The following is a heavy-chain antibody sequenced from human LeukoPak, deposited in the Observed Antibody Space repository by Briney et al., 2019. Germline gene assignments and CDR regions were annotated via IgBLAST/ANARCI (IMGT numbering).Heavy chain of an antibody. CDR3: ALNKYYYDSSGSGRFDY. CDR1: GGSISSYY. J-gene: IGHJ4*02. CDR2: IYYSGST. D-gene: IGHD3-22*01. V-gene: IGHV4-59*01. Sequence: PSETLSLTCTVSGGSISSYYWSWIRQPPGKGLEWIGYIYYSGSTNYNPSLKSRVTISVDTSKNQFSLKLSSVTAADTAVYYCALNKYYYDSSGSGRFDYWGQGTLVTVSS.